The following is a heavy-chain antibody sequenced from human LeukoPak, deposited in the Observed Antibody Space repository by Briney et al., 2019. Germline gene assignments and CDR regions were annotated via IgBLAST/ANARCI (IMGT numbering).Heavy chain of an antibody. CDR1: GFTFSSSA. V-gene: IGHV3-23*01. Sequence: GGSLRLSCAASGFTFSSSAMSWVRQAPGKGLEWVSSITGSGGSTYYADSVKGRFTISRDNSKNTLYPQMNSLRAEDTAVYYCAKTGSGYYYFDYWGQGTLVTVSS. CDR3: AKTGSGYYYFDY. CDR2: ITGSGGST. D-gene: IGHD5-12*01. J-gene: IGHJ4*02.